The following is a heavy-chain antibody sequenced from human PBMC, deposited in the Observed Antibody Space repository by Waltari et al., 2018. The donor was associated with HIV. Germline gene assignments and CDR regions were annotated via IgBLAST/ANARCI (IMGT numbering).Heavy chain of an antibody. CDR1: GYSFTSYW. CDR2: IYPGDSDT. J-gene: IGHJ3*02. CDR3: ARPYEDCSSTSCQRSGAFDI. V-gene: IGHV5-51*01. Sequence: EVQLVQSGAEVKKPGESLKISCKGSGYSFTSYWIGWVRQMPGKGLEWMGIIYPGDSDTRYSPSFQGQVTISADKSISTAYLQWSSLKASDTAMYYCARPYEDCSSTSCQRSGAFDIWGQGTMVTVSS. D-gene: IGHD2-2*01.